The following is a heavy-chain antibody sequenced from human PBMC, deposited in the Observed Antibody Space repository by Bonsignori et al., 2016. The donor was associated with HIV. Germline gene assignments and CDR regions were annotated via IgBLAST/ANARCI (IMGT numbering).Heavy chain of an antibody. J-gene: IGHJ4*02. CDR3: ARGRAFYFDY. V-gene: IGHV3-7*03. Sequence: GESLKISCTASGFTFSDYWMTWVRQAPGKGLEWVANIKQDGSEKHYVDSVKGRFTISRDNAKNSLYLQVNSLRAEDTAVYYCARGRAFYFDYWGQGTLVTVSS. CDR1: GFTFSDYW. CDR2: IKQDGSEK.